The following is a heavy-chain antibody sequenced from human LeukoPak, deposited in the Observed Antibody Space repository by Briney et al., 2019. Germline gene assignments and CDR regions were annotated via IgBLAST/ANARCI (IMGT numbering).Heavy chain of an antibody. CDR1: GFTFSSYG. Sequence: GGSLRLSCAASGFTFSSYGMHWVRQAPGKGLEWVAVISYDGSNKYYADSVKGRFTISRDNSKNTLYLQMNSLRAEDTAVYYCASGSYDPYDAFDIWGQGTMVTVSS. V-gene: IGHV3-30*03. CDR2: ISYDGSNK. CDR3: ASGSYDPYDAFDI. J-gene: IGHJ3*02. D-gene: IGHD1-26*01.